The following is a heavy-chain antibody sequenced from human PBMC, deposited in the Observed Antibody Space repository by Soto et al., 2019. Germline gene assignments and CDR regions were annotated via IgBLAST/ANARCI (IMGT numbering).Heavy chain of an antibody. CDR1: GFTFSSYA. Sequence: EVQLLESGGGLVQPGGSLRLSCAASGFTFSSYAMSWVRQAPGKGLEWVSAISGSGGSTYYADSVKGRFTISRDNSKNTLYLQMNSLRAEDTAVYYCAKGPRWEDIKGTNWFDPWGQGTLVTVSS. CDR3: AKGPRWEDIKGTNWFDP. CDR2: ISGSGGST. J-gene: IGHJ5*02. D-gene: IGHD2-15*01. V-gene: IGHV3-23*01.